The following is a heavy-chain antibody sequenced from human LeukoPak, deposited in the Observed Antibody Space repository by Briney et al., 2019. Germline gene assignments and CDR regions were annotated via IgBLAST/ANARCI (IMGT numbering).Heavy chain of an antibody. V-gene: IGHV1-2*02. Sequence: ASVKVSCKASGYPFTGYYLHWVRQAPGQGLEWMGWINPDSGGTDYEQKFQGRVTMTRDTSISTAYMELSKLRSDDTAVYYCARTSGYDFGTDFDYWGQGTLVTVSS. CDR1: GYPFTGYY. CDR2: INPDSGGT. J-gene: IGHJ4*02. D-gene: IGHD5-12*01. CDR3: ARTSGYDFGTDFDY.